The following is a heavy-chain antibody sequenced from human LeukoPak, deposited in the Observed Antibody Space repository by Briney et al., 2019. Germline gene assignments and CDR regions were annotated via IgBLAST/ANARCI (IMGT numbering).Heavy chain of an antibody. D-gene: IGHD3-16*02. CDR3: ASHYSSGSYRYTGSFDS. CDR1: GGSFTDYY. CDR2: ISHSGTT. J-gene: IGHJ4*02. Sequence: KPSATLSLTCAVYGGSFTDYYWSWIRHPPGKWLEWLAQISHSGTTNYSPSLKSRVSISVDTSKNQFSLKLNSVTAADAAMYYCASHYSSGSYRYTGSFDSWGQGMLVNVSS. V-gene: IGHV4-34*01.